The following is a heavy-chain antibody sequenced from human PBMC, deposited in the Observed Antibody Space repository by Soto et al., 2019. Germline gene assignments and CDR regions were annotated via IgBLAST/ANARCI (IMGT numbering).Heavy chain of an antibody. CDR2: IYYSGST. D-gene: IGHD3-10*01. CDR3: ATSTLWFGEYYGMDV. CDR1: GGSISSGGYY. Sequence: SETLSLTCTVSGGSISSGGYYWSWIRQHPGKGLEWIGYIYYSGSTYYNPSLKSRVTISVDTSKNQFSLKLSSVTAADTAVYYCATSTLWFGEYYGMDVWGQGTKVTVSS. J-gene: IGHJ6*02. V-gene: IGHV4-31*03.